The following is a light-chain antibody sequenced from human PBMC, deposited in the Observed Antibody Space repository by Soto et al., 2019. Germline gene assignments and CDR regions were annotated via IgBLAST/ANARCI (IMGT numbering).Light chain of an antibody. J-gene: IGKJ1*01. V-gene: IGKV4-1*01. Sequence: DIVMTQSTASLAVSLGERATINCKSSQSFLYIPNNKNYLAWYQHKPGQPPKMLIYWASIRESGVPDRFSGSGSGTDFTLTISSLQSEDVALYYCQHYYTNLWSFCQVTKVDIK. CDR1: QSFLYIPNNKNY. CDR2: WAS. CDR3: QHYYTNLWS.